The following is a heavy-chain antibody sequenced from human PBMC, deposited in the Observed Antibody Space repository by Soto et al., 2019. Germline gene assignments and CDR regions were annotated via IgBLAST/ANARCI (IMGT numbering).Heavy chain of an antibody. CDR2: ISGSGGST. Sequence: HPGGSLRLSCAASGFTFSSYAMSWVRQAPGKGLEWVSAISGSGGSTYYADSVKGRFTISRDNSKNTLYLQMNSLRAEDTAVYYCAKSMVRGERYYYYRMELCGQASRATDSS. CDR1: GFTFSSYA. D-gene: IGHD3-10*01. J-gene: IGHJ6*02. V-gene: IGHV3-23*01. CDR3: AKSMVRGERYYYYRMEL.